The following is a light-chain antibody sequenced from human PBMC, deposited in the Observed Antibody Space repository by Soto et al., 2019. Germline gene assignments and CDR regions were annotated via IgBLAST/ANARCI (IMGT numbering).Light chain of an antibody. CDR3: QQYGSSYPWT. CDR1: QSVSSNY. CDR2: GAS. J-gene: IGKJ1*01. Sequence: EIVLTQSPGTLSLSPGERATLSCRASQSVSSNYLAWYQQKPGQAPRLLIYGASSRATGIPDRFSGSGSGTDFTLTIRRLEPEDFAVCYCQQYGSSYPWTFGQGTKVDIK. V-gene: IGKV3-20*01.